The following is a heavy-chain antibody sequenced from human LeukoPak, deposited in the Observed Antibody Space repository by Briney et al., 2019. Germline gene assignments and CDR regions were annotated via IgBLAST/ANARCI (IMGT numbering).Heavy chain of an antibody. V-gene: IGHV4-38-2*02. CDR3: ARVDVYNQAAY. CDR1: DYSISTGYY. J-gene: IGHJ4*02. CDR2: ISHSGYT. Sequence: PSETLSLTCTVSDYSISTGYYWVWIRQSPGKGLEWIAGISHSGYTYYSPSLKSRVTISADTSKNQFSLNLSSMTAADTAVYYCARVDVYNQAAYWGQGTLVAVSS. D-gene: IGHD5-24*01.